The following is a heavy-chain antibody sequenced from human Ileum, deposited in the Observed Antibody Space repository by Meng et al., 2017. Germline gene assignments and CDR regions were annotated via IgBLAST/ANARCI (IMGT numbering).Heavy chain of an antibody. J-gene: IGHJ5*02. V-gene: IGHV4-61*02. Sequence: QVQRQGSGPGLVKPSQTLSLTCTVSGGSISSCSYYWSWIRQPAGKGLEWIGRIYTSGSTNYNPSLKSRVTISIDTSKNQFSLNLSSVTATDTAVYYCARSSSHRFDPWGQGTLVTVSS. CDR1: GGSISSCSYY. CDR3: ARSSSHRFDP. CDR2: IYTSGST.